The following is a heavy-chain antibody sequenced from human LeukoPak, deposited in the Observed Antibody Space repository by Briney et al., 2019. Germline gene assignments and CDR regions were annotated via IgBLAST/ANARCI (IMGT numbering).Heavy chain of an antibody. J-gene: IGHJ6*02. CDR3: ARDPNVLRFLEWLPRSYYYYYGMDV. D-gene: IGHD3-3*01. CDR1: GFTFSSYW. Sequence: GGSLRLSCAASGFTFSSYWMSWVRQAPGKGLEWVANIKQDGSEKYYVDSAKGRFTISRDNAKNSLYLQMNSLRAEDTAVYYCARDPNVLRFLEWLPRSYYYYYGMDVWGQGTTVTVSS. CDR2: IKQDGSEK. V-gene: IGHV3-7*01.